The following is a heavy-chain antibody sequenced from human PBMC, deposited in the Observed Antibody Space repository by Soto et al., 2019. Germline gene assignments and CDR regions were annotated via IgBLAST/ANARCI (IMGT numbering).Heavy chain of an antibody. D-gene: IGHD2-2*01. CDR3: ARTRYCSSTSCYSPLVY. CDR2: INPNSGGT. CDR1: GYTFTGYY. J-gene: IGHJ4*02. Sequence: SVKDSCKASGYTFTGYYMHWGRQAPVQGLEWMGWINPNSGGTNYAQKFQGRVTMTRDTSISTAYMELSRLRSDDTAVYYCARTRYCSSTSCYSPLVYWGQGTLVTVSS. V-gene: IGHV1-2*02.